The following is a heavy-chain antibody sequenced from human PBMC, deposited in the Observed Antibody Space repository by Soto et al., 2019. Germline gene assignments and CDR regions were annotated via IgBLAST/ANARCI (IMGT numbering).Heavy chain of an antibody. CDR3: ARDAHYYDSTLSGFAI. V-gene: IGHV3-30-3*01. CDR1: GFTFSSYA. CDR2: ISYDGSNK. D-gene: IGHD3-22*01. J-gene: IGHJ3*02. Sequence: GGSLRLSCAASGFTFSSYAMHWVRQAPGKGLEWVAVISYDGSNKYYADSVKGRFTISRDNSKNTLYLQMNSLRAEDTAVYYCARDAHYYDSTLSGFAIWGQGTMVTVSS.